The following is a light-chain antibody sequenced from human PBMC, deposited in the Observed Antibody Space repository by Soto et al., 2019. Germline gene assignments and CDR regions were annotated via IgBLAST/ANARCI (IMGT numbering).Light chain of an antibody. CDR3: QQYGSSPLT. Sequence: EIVLTQSPGTLSLSPGERATLSCRASQSVSSSYLAWYQQKPGQAPRLLIYGASSRATGIPDRFSGSGSGTDFTLTISRLEPQDFAVYYCQQYGSSPLTFGGVTKVGIK. J-gene: IGKJ4*01. CDR2: GAS. V-gene: IGKV3-20*01. CDR1: QSVSSSY.